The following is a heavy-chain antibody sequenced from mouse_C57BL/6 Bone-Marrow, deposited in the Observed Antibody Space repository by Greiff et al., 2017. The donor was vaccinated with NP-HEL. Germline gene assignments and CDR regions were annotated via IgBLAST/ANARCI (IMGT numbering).Heavy chain of an antibody. CDR3: ARDKGDYYGSSPWFAY. D-gene: IGHD1-1*01. CDR2: ISDGGSYT. CDR1: GFTFSSYA. Sequence: DVQLQESGGGLVKPGGSLKLSCAASGFTFSSYAMSWVRQTPEKRLEWVATISDGGSYTYYPDNVKGRFTISRDNAKNNLYLQMSHLKSEDTAMYYCARDKGDYYGSSPWFAYWGQGTLVTVSA. J-gene: IGHJ3*01. V-gene: IGHV5-4*01.